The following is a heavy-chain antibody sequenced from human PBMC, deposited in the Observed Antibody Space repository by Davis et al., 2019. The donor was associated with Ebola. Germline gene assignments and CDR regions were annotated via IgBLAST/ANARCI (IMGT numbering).Heavy chain of an antibody. Sequence: SVKVSCKASGGTFSSYAISWVRQAPGQGLEWMGGIIPIFGTANYAQKFQGRVTMTRNTSISTAYMELSSLRSEDTAVYYCARAAGGTTHYYMDVWGKGTTVTVSS. J-gene: IGHJ6*03. CDR2: IIPIFGTA. CDR1: GGTFSSYA. D-gene: IGHD1-1*01. V-gene: IGHV1-69*05. CDR3: ARAAGGTTHYYMDV.